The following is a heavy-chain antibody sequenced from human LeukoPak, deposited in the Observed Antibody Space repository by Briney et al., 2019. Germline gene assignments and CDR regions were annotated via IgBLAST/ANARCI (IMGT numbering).Heavy chain of an antibody. CDR3: ARHEDYGDYSTGAFDI. D-gene: IGHD4-17*01. CDR1: GGSISSSSYY. J-gene: IGHJ3*02. Sequence: PSETLSLTCTVSGGSISSSSYYWGWIRQPPGKGLEWIGGIYYSGSTYYNPSLKSRVTISVDTSKNQFSLKLSSVTAADTAVYYCARHEDYGDYSTGAFDIWGQGTMVTVSS. CDR2: IYYSGST. V-gene: IGHV4-39*01.